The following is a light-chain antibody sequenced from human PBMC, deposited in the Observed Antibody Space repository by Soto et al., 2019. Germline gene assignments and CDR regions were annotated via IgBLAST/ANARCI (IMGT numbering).Light chain of an antibody. CDR3: QHYNSYSEA. V-gene: IGKV1-5*01. CDR1: QNIGKW. J-gene: IGKJ1*01. CDR2: DAS. Sequence: QLTQSPSTLSASVGDRVTITCRASQNIGKWLAWYQQKPGKAPNLLISDASRLESGVPSRFRSRGSGTEFTLTTSSLQPDDFATYYCQHYNSYSEAFGQGTKVDIK.